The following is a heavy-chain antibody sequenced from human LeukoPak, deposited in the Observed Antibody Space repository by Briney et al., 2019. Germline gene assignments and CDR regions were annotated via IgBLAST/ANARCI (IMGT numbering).Heavy chain of an antibody. V-gene: IGHV4-39*07. CDR3: ARATAAPSSCFFDH. CDR1: GGSIRSSNSF. D-gene: IGHD6-25*01. Sequence: PSETLSLTCSVSGGSIRSSNSFWGWIRQPPGERLEWIATIYYNGNTYYNPSLQSRVTISVDTSTNQFSLKLNSVIAADTAVYYCARATAAPSSCFFDHWGQGTPVTVSS. J-gene: IGHJ4*02. CDR2: IYYNGNT.